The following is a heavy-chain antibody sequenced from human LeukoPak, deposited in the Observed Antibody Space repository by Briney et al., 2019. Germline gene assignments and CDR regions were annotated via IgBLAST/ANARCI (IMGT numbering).Heavy chain of an antibody. V-gene: IGHV4-39*07. Sequence: SETLSLTCTVSGGSISSSSYYWGWIRQPPGKGLEWIGSIYYSGSTYYNPSLKSRVTISVDTSKNQFSLKLSSVTAADTAVYYCARVLWDSSGYYSYFDYWGQGTLVTVSS. J-gene: IGHJ4*02. CDR3: ARVLWDSSGYYSYFDY. D-gene: IGHD3-22*01. CDR2: IYYSGST. CDR1: GGSISSSSYY.